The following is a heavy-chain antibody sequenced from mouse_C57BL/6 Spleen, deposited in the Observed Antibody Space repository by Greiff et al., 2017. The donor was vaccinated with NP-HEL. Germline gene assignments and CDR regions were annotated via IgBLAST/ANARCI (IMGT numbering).Heavy chain of an antibody. CDR1: GFNIKDYY. D-gene: IGHD1-1*01. CDR3: TRAVVTPYFDY. CDR2: IDPEDGDT. Sequence: VQLQQSGAELVRPGASVKLSCTASGFNIKDYYMHWVKQRPEQGLEWIGRIDPEDGDTEYAPKFQGKATMTADTSSNTAYLQLSRLTSEDTAVYYCTRAVVTPYFDYWGQGTTLTVSS. J-gene: IGHJ2*01. V-gene: IGHV14-1*01.